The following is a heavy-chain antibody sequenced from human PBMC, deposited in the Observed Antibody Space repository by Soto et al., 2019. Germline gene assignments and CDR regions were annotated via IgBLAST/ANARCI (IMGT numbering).Heavy chain of an antibody. V-gene: IGHV3-23*01. J-gene: IGHJ3*02. CDR1: GFTFSSYA. CDR3: AKVDIVVVVAATPGADAFDI. CDR2: ISGSGGST. Sequence: GGSLRLSCAASGFTFSSYAMSWVRQAPGKGLEWVSAISGSGGSTYYADSVKGRFTISRDNSKNTLYLQMNSLRAEDTAVYYCAKVDIVVVVAATPGADAFDIWGQGTMVTVSS. D-gene: IGHD2-15*01.